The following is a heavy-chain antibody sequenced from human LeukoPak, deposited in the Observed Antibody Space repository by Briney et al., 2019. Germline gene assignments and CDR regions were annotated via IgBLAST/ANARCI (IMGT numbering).Heavy chain of an antibody. CDR2: VYTSGST. D-gene: IGHD3-10*01. CDR1: GGSISSYY. V-gene: IGHV4-4*07. Sequence: SETLSLTCTVSGGSISSYYWSWIRQPAGKGLEWIGRVYTSGSTYYNPSLKSRVTMSVDTSKNQFSLKLSSVTAADTAVYYCARDYYGSGSNRFDPWGQGTLVTVSS. J-gene: IGHJ5*02. CDR3: ARDYYGSGSNRFDP.